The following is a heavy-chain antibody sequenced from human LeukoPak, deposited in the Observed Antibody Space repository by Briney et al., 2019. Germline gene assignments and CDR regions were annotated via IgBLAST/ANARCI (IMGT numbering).Heavy chain of an antibody. V-gene: IGHV1-2*02. CDR3: ASGTTDIVVVPATLRNYYFDY. CDR1: GYTFTGYY. CDR2: IDPNSGGS. J-gene: IGHJ4*02. D-gene: IGHD2-2*01. Sequence: ASVKVSCKTSGYTFTGYYIHWVRQAPGQGLEWMGWIDPNSGGSNSAQKFQGRVTTTRDTSISTAYMELSRLRSDDTAVYYCASGTTDIVVVPATLRNYYFDYWGQGTLVTVSS.